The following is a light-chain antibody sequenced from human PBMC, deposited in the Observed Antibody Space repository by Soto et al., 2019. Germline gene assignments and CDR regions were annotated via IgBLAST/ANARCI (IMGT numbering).Light chain of an antibody. CDR1: SSNIGGNI. Sequence: QSVLTQPPSASGTPGQRVTISCSGSSSNIGGNIVNWYQQLPGTAPKLLIFGNDQRPSWVPDRFSGSKSGTSASLAISGLQSEDEANYYCAAWDYSLNGVVFGGGTKVTVL. CDR2: GND. V-gene: IGLV1-44*01. CDR3: AAWDYSLNGVV. J-gene: IGLJ2*01.